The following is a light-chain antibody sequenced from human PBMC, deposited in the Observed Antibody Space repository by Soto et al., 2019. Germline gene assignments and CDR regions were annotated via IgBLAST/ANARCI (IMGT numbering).Light chain of an antibody. Sequence: EIVLIXSXATLSLSPGERATLSCXASQSVGSXXAWYQHKPGQAPRLLISDASNRATGIPARFSGSGSETDXTXTIXSLXPXXXXVXXXXXXXXWPSXTFGGGTKVEIK. J-gene: IGKJ4*01. CDR1: QSVGSX. V-gene: IGKV3-11*01. CDR3: XXXXXWPSXT. CDR2: DAS.